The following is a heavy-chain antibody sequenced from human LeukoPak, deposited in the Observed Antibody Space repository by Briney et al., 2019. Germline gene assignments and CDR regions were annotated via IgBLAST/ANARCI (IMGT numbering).Heavy chain of an antibody. D-gene: IGHD4-17*01. CDR3: ARHNACGDHGP. CDR2: IYYSGST. V-gene: IGHV4-39*01. J-gene: IGHJ5*02. Sequence: SETLSLTCGVSGGSISSSGSYWGWIRQPPGKGLEWIGNIYYSGSTSYNPSLKSRVTMSVDTSKNQFSLKLTSVTAADAAVYFCARHNACGDHGPWGQGTLVTVSS. CDR1: GGSISSSGSY.